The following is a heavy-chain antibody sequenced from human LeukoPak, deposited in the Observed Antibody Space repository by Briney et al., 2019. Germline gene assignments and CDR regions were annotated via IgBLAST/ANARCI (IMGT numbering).Heavy chain of an antibody. J-gene: IGHJ4*02. CDR3: ARVSGPYSSSWPGFDY. CDR2: ISAYNGNT. V-gene: IGHV1-18*01. CDR1: GYTFTSYG. D-gene: IGHD6-13*01. Sequence: GASAKVSCKASGYTFTSYGISWVRQAPGQGLEWMGWISAYNGNTNYAQKLQGRVTMTTDTSTSTAYMELRSLRSDDTAVYYCARVSGPYSSSWPGFDYWGQGTLVTVSS.